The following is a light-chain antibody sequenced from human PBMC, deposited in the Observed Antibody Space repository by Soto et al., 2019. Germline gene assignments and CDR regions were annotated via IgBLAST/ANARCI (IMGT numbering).Light chain of an antibody. CDR1: QAVNTR. V-gene: IGKV3-11*01. CDR2: LTS. Sequence: EIVLTQSPATLSSFPGERATLSCRASQAVNTRLAWYQHKPGQAPRLLIYLTSNRATGIPARFSGSGSGTDFTLTISSLEPEDSAVYYCHQRQSWPRTFGQGTRWIS. J-gene: IGKJ1*01. CDR3: HQRQSWPRT.